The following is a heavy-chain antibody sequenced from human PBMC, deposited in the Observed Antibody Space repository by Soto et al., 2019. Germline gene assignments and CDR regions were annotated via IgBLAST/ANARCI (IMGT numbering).Heavy chain of an antibody. CDR3: ARELGEAARSLDY. D-gene: IGHD6-6*01. V-gene: IGHV4-4*07. J-gene: IGHJ4*02. CDR2: IYTSGIT. Sequence: SETLSLTCTVSGGSFSFYYWSWIRQPAGKGLEWIGRIYTSGITNYNPSLKSRVAMSVDTSKKQFSLNMTSVTAADTAVYFCARELGEAARSLDYWGLGTLVTVSS. CDR1: GGSFSFYY.